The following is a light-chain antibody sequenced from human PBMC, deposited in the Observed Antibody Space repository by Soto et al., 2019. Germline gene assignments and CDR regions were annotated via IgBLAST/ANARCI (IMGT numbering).Light chain of an antibody. Sequence: EIVITQSPSTLSVSPGERATLSCRASQSVASNLAWYQQKPGQAPRLLIYGASTRATGVPARFSGSGSGTEFTLTISSLQSADFAVYSCQQYNNWPWTFGQGTKV. CDR1: QSVASN. V-gene: IGKV3-15*01. CDR3: QQYNNWPWT. CDR2: GAS. J-gene: IGKJ1*01.